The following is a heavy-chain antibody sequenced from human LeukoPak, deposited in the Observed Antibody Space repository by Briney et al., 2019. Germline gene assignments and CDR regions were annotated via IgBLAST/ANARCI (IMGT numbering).Heavy chain of an antibody. J-gene: IGHJ6*03. CDR2: INHSGST. CDR1: GGSFSGYY. D-gene: IGHD2-2*01. V-gene: IGHV4-34*01. Sequence: SETLSLTCAVYGGSFSGYYWSWIRQPPGKGLEWIGEINHSGSTNYNPSLKSRVTISVDTSKNQFSLKLSSVTAADTAVYYCARDKGDIVVVPAAFYYYYYMDVWGKGTTVTISS. CDR3: ARDKGDIVVVPAAFYYYYYMDV.